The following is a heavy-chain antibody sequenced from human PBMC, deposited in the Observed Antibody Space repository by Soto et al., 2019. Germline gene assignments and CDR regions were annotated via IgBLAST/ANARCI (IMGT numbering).Heavy chain of an antibody. Sequence: QVQLVESGGGVVQPGRSLRLSCATSGFTFSGYAMHWVRQAPGKGLEWVAVISSDGGSTSYADSVKGRFTISRDNSKNTLYRQMNSLRAEDTASYYCARERRGRRRDGYYVAAAIIDYWGQVNLVNVSS. CDR3: ARERRGRRRDGYYVAAAIIDY. D-gene: IGHD3-10*02. CDR1: GFTFSGYA. CDR2: ISSDGGST. V-gene: IGHV3-30-3*01. J-gene: IGHJ4*02.